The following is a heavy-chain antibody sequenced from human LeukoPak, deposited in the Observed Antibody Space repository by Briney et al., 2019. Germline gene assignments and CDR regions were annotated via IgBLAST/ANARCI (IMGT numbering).Heavy chain of an antibody. J-gene: IGHJ6*03. CDR1: GFTFSDYY. CDR3: AREGPSPSPIRYLDV. D-gene: IGHD6-6*01. Sequence: PGGSLRLSCAASGFTFSDYYMSWIRQAPGKGLEWVSYISSSGSTIYYADSVKGRFTISRDNAKNSLYLQMNSLRAEDTAVYYCAREGPSPSPIRYLDVWGKGTTVIVSS. CDR2: ISSSGSTI. V-gene: IGHV3-11*01.